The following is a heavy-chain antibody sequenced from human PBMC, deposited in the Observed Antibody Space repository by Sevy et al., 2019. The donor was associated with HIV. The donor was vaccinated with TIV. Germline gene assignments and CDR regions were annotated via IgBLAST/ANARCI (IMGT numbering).Heavy chain of an antibody. D-gene: IGHD3-16*01. CDR3: TRFSNHVVLMLTPSPRWGFDL. CDR2: VYYSGKT. Sequence: SDTLSLTCTVSDGSIRSTSHYWGWIRQSPGKGLEWIGSVYYSGKTNYRWSLRSRLTMSADTSKNQFSMKLSSVTATDTAVYYCTRFSNHVVLMLTPSPRWGFDLWGQGTRVTVSS. J-gene: IGHJ3*01. V-gene: IGHV4-39*01. CDR1: DGSIRSTSHY.